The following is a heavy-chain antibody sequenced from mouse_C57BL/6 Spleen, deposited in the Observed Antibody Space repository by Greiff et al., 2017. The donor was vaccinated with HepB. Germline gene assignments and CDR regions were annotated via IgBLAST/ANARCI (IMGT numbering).Heavy chain of an antibody. CDR1: GFTFSSYA. CDR3: ARSVITTVVATSEAIDY. V-gene: IGHV5-4*03. J-gene: IGHJ4*01. CDR2: ISDGGSYT. D-gene: IGHD1-1*01. Sequence: EVKLVESGGGLVKPGGSLKLSCAASGFTFSSYAMSWVRQTPEKRLEWVATISDGGSYTYYTDNVKGRFTISRDNAKNNLYLQKSHLKSEDTAMYYCARSVITTVVATSEAIDYWGQGTSVTVSS.